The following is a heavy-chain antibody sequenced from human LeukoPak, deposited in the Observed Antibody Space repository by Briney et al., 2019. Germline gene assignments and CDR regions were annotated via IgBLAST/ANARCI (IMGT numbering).Heavy chain of an antibody. J-gene: IGHJ5*02. Sequence: SQTLSLTCTVSGGSISSGGYYWSWIRQPPGKGLGWIGYIYYSGSTNYNPSLKSRVTISVDTSKNQFSLKLSSVTAADTAVYYCARDLVHGSSRWFDPWGQGTLVTVSS. CDR3: ARDLVHGSSRWFDP. CDR2: IYYSGST. D-gene: IGHD6-6*01. CDR1: GGSISSGGYY. V-gene: IGHV4-61*08.